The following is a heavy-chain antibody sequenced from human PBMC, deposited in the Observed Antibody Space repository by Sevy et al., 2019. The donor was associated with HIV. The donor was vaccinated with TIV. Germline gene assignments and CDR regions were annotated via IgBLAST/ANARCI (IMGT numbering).Heavy chain of an antibody. CDR2: INWNGGST. V-gene: IGHV3-20*04. Sequence: GGSLRLSCAASGFTFDDYGMSWVRQAPGKGLQWVSGINWNGGSTDYTDSVKGRFTMSRDNAKNSLYLQMNSLRAEDAAVYYCARDNATVSRRGLRYYYYGTDVWGQGTTVTVSS. CDR3: ARDNATVSRRGLRYYYYGTDV. D-gene: IGHD2-2*01. J-gene: IGHJ6*02. CDR1: GFTFDDYG.